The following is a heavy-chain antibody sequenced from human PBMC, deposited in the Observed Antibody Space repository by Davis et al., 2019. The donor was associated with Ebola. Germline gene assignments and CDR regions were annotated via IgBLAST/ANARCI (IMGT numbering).Heavy chain of an antibody. J-gene: IGHJ3*01. CDR1: GFTFSIYA. D-gene: IGHD2-21*01. CDR2: ISRSGFTT. CDR3: ATVSTMTGGDFDF. Sequence: GGSLRLSCAASGFTFSIYAMSWVRQAPGKGLEWVSFISRSGFTTYYADSVKGRFTISRDNTKNSAFLQMNSLRSEDTALYYCATVSTMTGGDFDFWGQGTMVTVS. V-gene: IGHV3-23*01.